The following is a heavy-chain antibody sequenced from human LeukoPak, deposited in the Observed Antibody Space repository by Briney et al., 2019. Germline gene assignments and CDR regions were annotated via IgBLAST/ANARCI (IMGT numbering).Heavy chain of an antibody. CDR2: IYTSGST. V-gene: IGHV4-4*07. J-gene: IGHJ4*02. CDR3: ARGSYCSGGSCYRYYFDY. D-gene: IGHD2-15*01. CDR1: GGSISSYY. Sequence: PSETLSLTCTVSGGSISSYYWSWLRQPPGKGLEWIGRIYTSGSTNYNPSLKNRVTMSVDTSKNQFSLKLSSVTAADTAVYYCARGSYCSGGSCYRYYFDYWGQGTLVTVSS.